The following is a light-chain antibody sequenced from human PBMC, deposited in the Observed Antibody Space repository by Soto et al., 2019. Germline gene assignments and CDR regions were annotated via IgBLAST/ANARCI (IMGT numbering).Light chain of an antibody. V-gene: IGLV1-47*02. Sequence: QSVLTQPPSVSGAPGQTVIISCSGSSSNLGAPYDVNWFQQLPGTAPKLLIYSNNQRPSGVPDRFSGSKSGTSASLAISGLRSEDEADYYCAAWDDSLSALYVFGTGTKVTVL. J-gene: IGLJ1*01. CDR2: SNN. CDR3: AAWDDSLSALYV. CDR1: SSNLGAPYD.